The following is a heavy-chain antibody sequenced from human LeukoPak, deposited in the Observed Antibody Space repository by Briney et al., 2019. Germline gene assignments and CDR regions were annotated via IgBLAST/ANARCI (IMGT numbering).Heavy chain of an antibody. CDR2: ISSSSSYI. CDR1: GFTFSSYS. V-gene: IGHV3-21*01. Sequence: PGGSLRLSCAASGFTFSSYSMNWVRQAPGKGLEWVSSISSSSSYIYYADSVKGRFTISRDNAKNSLYLQMNSLRAEDTAVYYCARKGLLSANRNWNDDYRAGGFDPWGQGTLVTVSS. D-gene: IGHD1-1*01. J-gene: IGHJ5*02. CDR3: ARKGLLSANRNWNDDYRAGGFDP.